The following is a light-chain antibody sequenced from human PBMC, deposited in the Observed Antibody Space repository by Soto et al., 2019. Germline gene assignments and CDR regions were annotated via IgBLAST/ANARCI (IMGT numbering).Light chain of an antibody. J-gene: IGKJ2*01. CDR3: HQFANVPYT. Sequence: GDRVTITCQASQDISNYLHGYQQKPGEAPKLLIYDASNLETGVPSRFSGSGSGTDFTFTITTLQPEDFATYYCHQFANVPYTFGQGTKLDIK. CDR2: DAS. CDR1: QDISNY. V-gene: IGKV1-33*01.